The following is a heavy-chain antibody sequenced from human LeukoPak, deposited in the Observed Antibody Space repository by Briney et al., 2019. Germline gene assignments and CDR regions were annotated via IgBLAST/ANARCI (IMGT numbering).Heavy chain of an antibody. V-gene: IGHV3-23*01. CDR3: AKGGRVGGGITMIRGVRNIYYYMDV. CDR1: GFTFSSYG. CDR2: ISGSGDRT. D-gene: IGHD3-10*01. J-gene: IGHJ6*03. Sequence: PAGGTLRLSCAASGFTFSSYGMSWVRQAPGKGLEWVSAISGSGDRTYYADSVKGRFTISRDNSKNTLYLQMNSPRAEDTDVYYCAKGGRVGGGITMIRGVRNIYYYMDVWGKGTTVIISS.